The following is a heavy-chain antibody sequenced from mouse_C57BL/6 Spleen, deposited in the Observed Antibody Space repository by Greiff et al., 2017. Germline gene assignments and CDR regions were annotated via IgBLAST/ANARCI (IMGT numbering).Heavy chain of an antibody. J-gene: IGHJ1*03. CDR1: GFTFSDYY. V-gene: IGHV5-16*01. CDR2: INYDGSST. CDR3: ARDRGGIYDGYFWYFDV. Sequence: EVKLVESEGGLVQPGSSMKLSCTASGFTFSDYYMAWVRQVPEKGLEWVANINYDGSSTYYLDSLKSRFIISRDNAKNILYLQMSSLKSEDTATYYCARDRGGIYDGYFWYFDVWGTGTTVTVSS. D-gene: IGHD2-3*01.